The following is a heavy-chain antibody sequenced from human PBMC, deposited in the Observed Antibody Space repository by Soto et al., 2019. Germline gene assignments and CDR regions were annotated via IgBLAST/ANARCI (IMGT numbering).Heavy chain of an antibody. V-gene: IGHV3-33*01. D-gene: IGHD4-17*01. CDR1: GFTFSFYG. Sequence: QVQLVESGGGVAQPGRPLRLSCAASGFTFSFYGMHWVRQAPGKGLEWVAVIWYDGSNKYYADSVKGRFTVSRDNSNNTLYLQMNSLRAEDTAVYYCARHHYGDISGYFDYWGQGTLVTVSS. J-gene: IGHJ4*02. CDR3: ARHHYGDISGYFDY. CDR2: IWYDGSNK.